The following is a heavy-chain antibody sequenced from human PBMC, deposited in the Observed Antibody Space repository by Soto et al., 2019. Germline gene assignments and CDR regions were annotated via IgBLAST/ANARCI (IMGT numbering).Heavy chain of an antibody. D-gene: IGHD3-10*01. J-gene: IGHJ6*02. CDR2: INTGNGYT. CDR3: TRVNPLFLTPDTSPSNMAV. CDR1: GYTFATYA. Sequence: QVQLVQSGAEVKKPGASVKVSCKASGYTFATYAIHWVRQAPGQRLEWMGWINTGNGYTEYSQNFRGRVTITRDTSATTANMELRSLRSETTVMYSCTRVNPLFLTPDTSPSNMAVWGQGTTSPSP. V-gene: IGHV1-3*04.